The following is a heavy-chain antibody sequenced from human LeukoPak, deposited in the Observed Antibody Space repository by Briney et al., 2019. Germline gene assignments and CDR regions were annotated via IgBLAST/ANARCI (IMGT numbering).Heavy chain of an antibody. J-gene: IGHJ4*02. CDR2: ISGSGGST. CDR3: AKALPRGYSYGYFDY. D-gene: IGHD5-18*01. CDR1: GFTFSSYA. Sequence: GGSLRLSCAASGFTFSSYAMSWVREAPGKGLEWVSAISGSGGSTYYADSVKGRFTISRDNSKNTLYLQMNSLRAEDTAVYYCAKALPRGYSYGYFDYWGQGTLVTVSS. V-gene: IGHV3-23*01.